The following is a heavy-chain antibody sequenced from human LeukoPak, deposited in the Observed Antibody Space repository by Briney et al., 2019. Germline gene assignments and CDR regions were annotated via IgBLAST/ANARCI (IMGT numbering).Heavy chain of an antibody. CDR2: INPNSGGT. CDR1: GYTFTGYY. V-gene: IGHV1-2*02. D-gene: IGHD6-19*01. CDR3: ARDLPWLVRYFDY. Sequence: ASVKVSCKASGYTFTGYYMHWGRQAPGQGLEWMGWINPNSGGTNYAQKFQGRVTMTRDTSISTAYMELSRLRSDDTAVYYCARDLPWLVRYFDYWGQGTLVTVSS. J-gene: IGHJ4*02.